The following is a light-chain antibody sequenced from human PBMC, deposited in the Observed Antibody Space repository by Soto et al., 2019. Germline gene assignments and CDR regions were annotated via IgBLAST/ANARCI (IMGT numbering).Light chain of an antibody. J-gene: IGKJ5*01. CDR2: GAS. V-gene: IGKV3D-11*01. CDR3: QQRSN. CDR1: QGVRSN. Sequence: EIVMTQSPATLSVSPGERATLSCRASQGVRSNLAWYQQKPGQPPRLVISGASTRAPGIPARFSGFGSGTDFTLTISSLEPEDFAVYYCQQRSNFGQGTRLEIK.